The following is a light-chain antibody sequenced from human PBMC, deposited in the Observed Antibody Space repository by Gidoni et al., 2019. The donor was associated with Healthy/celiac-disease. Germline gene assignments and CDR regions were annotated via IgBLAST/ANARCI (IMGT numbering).Light chain of an antibody. Sequence: SYKLTQPPSVSVSPGQTASITCSGDQLGDKYACWYQQKPGQSPVLVIYQDSKRPSGIPERFSGSNSGNTATLTISGTQAMDEADYYCQAWDSSTGVFGGGTKLTVL. J-gene: IGLJ2*01. CDR1: QLGDKY. CDR3: QAWDSSTGV. CDR2: QDS. V-gene: IGLV3-1*01.